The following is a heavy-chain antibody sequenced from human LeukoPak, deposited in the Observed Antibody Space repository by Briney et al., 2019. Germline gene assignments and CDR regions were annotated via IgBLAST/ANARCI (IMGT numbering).Heavy chain of an antibody. CDR2: IIPIFGTA. CDR3: ARSQGDYGYYYYYMDV. D-gene: IGHD3-16*01. CDR1: GGTVSSYA. J-gene: IGHJ6*03. Sequence: SVKVSCKASGGTVSSYAISWVRQAPGQGLEWMGGIIPIFGTANYAQKFQGRVTITADESTSTAYMELSSLRSEDTAVYYCARSQGDYGYYYYYMDVWGKGTTVTVSS. V-gene: IGHV1-69*13.